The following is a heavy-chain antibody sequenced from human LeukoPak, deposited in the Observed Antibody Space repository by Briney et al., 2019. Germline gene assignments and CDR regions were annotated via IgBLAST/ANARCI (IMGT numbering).Heavy chain of an antibody. D-gene: IGHD6-19*01. Sequence: GGSLRLSCAASGLVFSSYAMNWVRQAPGKGQEWVSLITGSGDTTSYADSVKGRFTISRDNFKNTLYLQMNSLRVEDTAIYYYANWEGTSAWYGPFDYWGQGTLVTVSS. CDR2: ITGSGDTT. J-gene: IGHJ4*02. V-gene: IGHV3-23*01. CDR1: GLVFSSYA. CDR3: ANWEGTSAWYGPFDY.